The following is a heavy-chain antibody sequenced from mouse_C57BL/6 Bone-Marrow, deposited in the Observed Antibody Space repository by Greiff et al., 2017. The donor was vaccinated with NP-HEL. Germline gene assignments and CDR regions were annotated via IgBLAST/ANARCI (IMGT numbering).Heavy chain of an antibody. J-gene: IGHJ1*03. V-gene: IGHV14-4*01. CDR1: GFNIKDDY. CDR3: TTDDYYWYFDV. CDR2: IDPENGDT. Sequence: EVKLQESGAELVRPGASVKLSCTASGFNIKDDYMHWVKQRPEQGLEWIGWIDPENGDTEYASKFQGKATITADTSSNTAYLQLSSLTSEDTAVYYCTTDDYYWYFDVWGTGTTVTVSS. D-gene: IGHD2-4*01.